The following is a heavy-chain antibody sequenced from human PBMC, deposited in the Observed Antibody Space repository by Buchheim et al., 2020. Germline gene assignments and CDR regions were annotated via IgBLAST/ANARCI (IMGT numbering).Heavy chain of an antibody. Sequence: QVQLVESGGGVVQPGRSLRLSCVASGFDFSRYGMHWVRQAPGKGLEWVALTSYDGSTKFYADSVKGRFTISRDNAKNTLYLQMNSLRAEDTAVYYCIAIFGVVKPPTYYYYYMDVWGKGTT. D-gene: IGHD3-3*01. J-gene: IGHJ6*03. CDR3: IAIFGVVKPPTYYYYYMDV. CDR2: TSYDGSTK. CDR1: GFDFSRYG. V-gene: IGHV3-30*03.